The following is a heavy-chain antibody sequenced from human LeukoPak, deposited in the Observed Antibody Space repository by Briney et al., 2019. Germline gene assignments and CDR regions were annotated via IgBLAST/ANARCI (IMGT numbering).Heavy chain of an antibody. CDR2: ISGSGGST. J-gene: IGHJ4*02. V-gene: IGHV3-23*01. Sequence: GGSLRLSCAASGFTFSSYAMNWVRQAPGKGLEWVSSISGSGGSTYYADSVKGRFTISRDNSKNTLYVQMNSLRAEDTAVYYCAKDSEGEYSSSWYYFDYWGQGTLVTVSS. D-gene: IGHD6-13*01. CDR3: AKDSEGEYSSSWYYFDY. CDR1: GFTFSSYA.